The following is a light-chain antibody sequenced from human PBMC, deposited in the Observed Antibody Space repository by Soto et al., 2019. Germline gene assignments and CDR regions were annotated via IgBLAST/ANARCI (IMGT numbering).Light chain of an antibody. J-gene: IGKJ1*01. CDR2: HAS. CDR3: QQYSSYPT. Sequence: DIRMTQSPSTLSVSVGDTVTVACWASQGISNWLAWYQQKPGKAPKLLIFHASSLESGVPSRFSGSGSGTEFTLTISSLKSDDFATYYCQQYSSYPTFGQGTKVDIK. CDR1: QGISNW. V-gene: IGKV1-5*01.